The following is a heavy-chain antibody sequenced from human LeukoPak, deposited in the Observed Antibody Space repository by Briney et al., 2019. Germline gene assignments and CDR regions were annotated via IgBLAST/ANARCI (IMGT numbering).Heavy chain of an antibody. CDR1: GGSISSSSYY. Sequence: SETLSLTCTVSGGSISSSSYYWGWIRRPPGKGLEWIGSIYYSGSTYYNQSLKSRVTISVDTSKNQFSLKLSSVTAADTAVYYCARLITGTLDYWGQGTLVTVSS. J-gene: IGHJ4*02. V-gene: IGHV4-39*01. CDR3: ARLITGTLDY. D-gene: IGHD1-20*01. CDR2: IYYSGST.